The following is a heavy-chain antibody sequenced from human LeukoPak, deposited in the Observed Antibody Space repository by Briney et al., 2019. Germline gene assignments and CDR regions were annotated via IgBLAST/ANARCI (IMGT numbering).Heavy chain of an antibody. V-gene: IGHV3-23*01. Sequence: PGGSLRLSCAASGFTFSTYVVNWVRQAPGKGLEWVSTITGSGGSTYYADSVKGRFTISRDNSKNTLYLQMNSLRAEDTAVYYCAKTFKINAYFDYWGQGTLVTVSS. J-gene: IGHJ4*02. D-gene: IGHD3-16*01. CDR1: GFTFSTYV. CDR3: AKTFKINAYFDY. CDR2: ITGSGGST.